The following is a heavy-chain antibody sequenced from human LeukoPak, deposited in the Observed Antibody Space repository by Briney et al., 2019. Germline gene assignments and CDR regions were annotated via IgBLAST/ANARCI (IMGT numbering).Heavy chain of an antibody. CDR3: ATDDYGDYNRAFDI. Sequence: PSETLSLTCTVSGGSISSGSYYWSWIRQPAWKGLEWIGRISTSGSTIYNPSLKSRVTISADTSKNQFSLTLSSVTAADTAVYYCATDDYGDYNRAFDIWGQGTMVTVSS. CDR2: ISTSGST. CDR1: GGSISSGSYY. V-gene: IGHV4-61*02. J-gene: IGHJ3*02. D-gene: IGHD4-17*01.